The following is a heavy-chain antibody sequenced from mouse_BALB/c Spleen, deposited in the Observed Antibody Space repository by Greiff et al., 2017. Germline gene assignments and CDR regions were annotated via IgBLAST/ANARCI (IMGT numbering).Heavy chain of an antibody. CDR3: ARDDPLYYAMDY. J-gene: IGHJ4*01. V-gene: IGHV1-4*02. CDR1: GYTFTSYT. CDR2: INPSSGYT. Sequence: VQLQQSAAELARPGASVKMSCKASGYTFTSYTMHWVKQRPGQGLEWIGYINPSSGYTEYNQKFKDKTTLTADKSSSTAYMQLSSLTSEDSAVYYCARDDPLYYAMDYWGQGTSVTVSS.